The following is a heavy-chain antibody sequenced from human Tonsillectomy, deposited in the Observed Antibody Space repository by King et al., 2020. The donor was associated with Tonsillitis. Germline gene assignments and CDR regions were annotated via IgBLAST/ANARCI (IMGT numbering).Heavy chain of an antibody. CDR2: ITSKTDGGKT. CDR3: TTGIYDFWSGGYMDV. J-gene: IGHJ6*03. CDR1: GFTFSNDW. D-gene: IGHD3-3*01. V-gene: IGHV3-15*01. Sequence: VQLVESGGGLVKPGGSLSLSCAASGFTFSNDWMSWGRQAPGKGLEWVGRITSKTDGGKTDYAAPVKGRFTISRDDSKKTLYLQMNSLKTEDTAVYYCTTGIYDFWSGGYMDVWGKGTTVTVSS.